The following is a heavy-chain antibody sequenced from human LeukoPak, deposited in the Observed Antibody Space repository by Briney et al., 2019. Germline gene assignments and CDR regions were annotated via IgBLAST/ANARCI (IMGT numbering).Heavy chain of an antibody. CDR1: RFSISYNY. CDR3: ASHYCSASSCYFDG. D-gene: IGHD2-8*02. CDR2: IYSAGDS. V-gene: IGHV3-53*01. J-gene: IGHJ4*02. Sequence: GGSLRLSCVVSRFSISYNYMSWVRQAPGKGLEWVSLIYSAGDSYYADSVKGRFIISKDNSKNTVYLQMNRLRPEDTAVYYCASHYCSASSCYFDGWGQGTLVAVSS.